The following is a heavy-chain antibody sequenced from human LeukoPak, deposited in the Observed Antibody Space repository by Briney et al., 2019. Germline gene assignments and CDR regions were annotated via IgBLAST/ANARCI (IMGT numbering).Heavy chain of an antibody. D-gene: IGHD6-6*01. CDR3: ARQAARPPSNWFDP. Sequence: SETLSLTCTVSGGSISSSSYYWGWIRQPPGKGLEWIGSIYYSGSTYYNPSLKSRVTISVDTSKNQFSLKLSSVTAADTAVYYCARQAARPPSNWFDPWGQGTLVTVSS. V-gene: IGHV4-39*01. CDR1: GGSISSSSYY. J-gene: IGHJ5*02. CDR2: IYYSGST.